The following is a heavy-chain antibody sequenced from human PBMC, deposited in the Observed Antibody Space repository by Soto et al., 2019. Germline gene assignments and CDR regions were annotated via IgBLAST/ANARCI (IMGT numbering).Heavy chain of an antibody. Sequence: EVQLVESGGGLVQPGGSLRLSCAASGFTVSSSYISWVRQAPGKRLEWVSTIYGSGSTYYADSVRGRFTISRDDSKNTLYLQMNSLIVDDTAVYYCTGEASGSGWWSQGSFESWGQGTLVTVSS. J-gene: IGHJ5*01. CDR3: TGEASGSGWWSQGSFES. CDR2: IYGSGST. CDR1: GFTVSSSY. D-gene: IGHD6-19*01. V-gene: IGHV3-66*01.